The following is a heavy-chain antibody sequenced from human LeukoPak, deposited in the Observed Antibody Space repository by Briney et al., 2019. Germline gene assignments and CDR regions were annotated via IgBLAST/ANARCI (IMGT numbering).Heavy chain of an antibody. Sequence: ASVKVPCKASGYTFTSYAMHWVRQAPGQRLEWMGWINAGNGNTKCSQKFQGRVTITRDTSASTAYMELSSLRSEDTAVYYCARSRMTFDYWGQGTLVTVSS. J-gene: IGHJ4*02. CDR3: ARSRMTFDY. V-gene: IGHV1-3*01. CDR2: INAGNGNT. D-gene: IGHD1-14*01. CDR1: GYTFTSYA.